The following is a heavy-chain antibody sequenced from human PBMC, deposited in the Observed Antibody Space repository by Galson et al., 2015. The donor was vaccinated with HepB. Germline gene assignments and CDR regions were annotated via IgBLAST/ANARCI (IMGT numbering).Heavy chain of an antibody. CDR2: ISTNGATI. D-gene: IGHD3-16*01. Sequence: SLRLSCAASGFSFSSYTMNWVRQTPGKGLQWVAYISTNGATIHYADSVKGRFTIARDNAKNTMWLQMNSLRAEDTAVYYCAKGDVWGSAARNSGMDVWGQGTTVTVSS. J-gene: IGHJ6*02. V-gene: IGHV3-48*04. CDR3: AKGDVWGSAARNSGMDV. CDR1: GFSFSSYT.